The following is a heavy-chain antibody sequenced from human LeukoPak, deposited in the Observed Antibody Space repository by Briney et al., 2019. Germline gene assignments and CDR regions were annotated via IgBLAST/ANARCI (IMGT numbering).Heavy chain of an antibody. D-gene: IGHD5-12*01. J-gene: IGHJ4*02. CDR3: VREMGGYPFDH. CDR2: IYGGGDA. V-gene: IGHV3-66*01. CDR1: GFTFSNYG. Sequence: GGSLRLSCAASGFTFSNYGMNWVRQAPGKGLEWVSVIYGGGDAYYADSVKGRFIIARDNSKKTLSLQMNSLRAEDTAVYYCVREMGGYPFDHWGQGTLVTVSS.